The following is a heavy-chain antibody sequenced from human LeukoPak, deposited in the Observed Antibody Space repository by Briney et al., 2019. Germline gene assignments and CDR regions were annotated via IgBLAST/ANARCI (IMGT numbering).Heavy chain of an antibody. CDR1: GFTFSSYN. V-gene: IGHV3-21*01. CDR2: ISSSSSYI. J-gene: IGHJ5*02. D-gene: IGHD2-15*01. Sequence: KAGGSLRLSCAASGFTFSSYNMNWVRQAPGKGLEWVSSISSSSSYIYYADSVKGRFTISRDNSKNTLFLQMNSLRVEDTAVYYCVRDRIPSAYYNWLDPWGQGTLVTVSS. CDR3: VRDRIPSAYYNWLDP.